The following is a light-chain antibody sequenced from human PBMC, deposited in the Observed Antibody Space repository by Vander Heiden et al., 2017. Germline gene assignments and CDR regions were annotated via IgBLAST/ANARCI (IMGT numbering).Light chain of an antibody. CDR2: EVS. CDR1: SSDVVGYNY. V-gene: IGLV2-14*01. CDR3: SSYTSSSTV. J-gene: IGLJ1*01. Sequence: HSALTQPASVSGSPGQSITISCTGTSSDVVGYNYVSWYQQRQGKAPKLMIDEVSNRPSGVSNRFSGSKSGNTASLTISGLQAEDEADYYCSSYTSSSTVFGTGTKVTGL.